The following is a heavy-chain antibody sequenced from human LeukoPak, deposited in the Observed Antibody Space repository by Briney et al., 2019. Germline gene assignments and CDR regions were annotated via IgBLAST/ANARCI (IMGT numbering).Heavy chain of an antibody. CDR3: ARGRAAYYDSSGYFNVGLNY. Sequence: SETLSLTCAVYGGSFSGYYWSWIRQPPGKGLEWIGEINHSGSTNYNPSLKSRVTVSVDTSKNQFSLKLSSVTAADTAAYYCARGRAAYYDSSGYFNVGLNYWGQGALVTVSS. D-gene: IGHD3-22*01. J-gene: IGHJ4*02. V-gene: IGHV4-34*01. CDR1: GGSFSGYY. CDR2: INHSGST.